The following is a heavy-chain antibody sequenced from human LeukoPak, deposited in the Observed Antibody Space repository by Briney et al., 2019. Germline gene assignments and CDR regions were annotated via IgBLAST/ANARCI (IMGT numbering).Heavy chain of an antibody. V-gene: IGHV1-69*13. Sequence: SVKVSCKASGGTFSSYAISWVRQAPGQGLEWMGGIIPIFGTANYAQKFQGRVTITADESTSTAYMELSSLRSEDTAVYYCARVPHDYYYMDVWGKGTTVTVSS. J-gene: IGHJ6*03. CDR3: ARVPHDYYYMDV. CDR1: GGTFSSYA. CDR2: IIPIFGTA.